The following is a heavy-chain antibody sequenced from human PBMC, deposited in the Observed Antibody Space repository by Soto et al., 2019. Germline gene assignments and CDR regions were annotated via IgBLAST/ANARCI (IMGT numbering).Heavy chain of an antibody. CDR1: GFTFSSYA. CDR3: ARDMDGGMDV. Sequence: GGSLRLSCAASGFTFSSYAMHWVRQAPGKGLEWVAVISYDGSNKYYADSVKGRFTISRDNSKNTLYLQMNSLRAEDTAVYYCARDMDGGMDVWGQGTTVTVSS. D-gene: IGHD2-2*03. J-gene: IGHJ6*02. V-gene: IGHV3-30-3*01. CDR2: ISYDGSNK.